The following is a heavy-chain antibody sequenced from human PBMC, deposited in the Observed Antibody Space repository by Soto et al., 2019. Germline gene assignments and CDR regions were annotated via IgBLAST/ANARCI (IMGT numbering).Heavy chain of an antibody. CDR3: AREETAWPLAYGLDV. CDR1: GFSFSTYS. CDR2: IGRRSDI. Sequence: GGSLRLSCEASGFSFSTYSMHWVRQAPGKGLEWVSSIGRRSDIYYADSVKGRFTISRDNAKNSVSLQMNSLRDEDTAVYYCAREETAWPLAYGLDVWGQGTTVTVSS. V-gene: IGHV3-21*01. D-gene: IGHD2-21*02. J-gene: IGHJ6*02.